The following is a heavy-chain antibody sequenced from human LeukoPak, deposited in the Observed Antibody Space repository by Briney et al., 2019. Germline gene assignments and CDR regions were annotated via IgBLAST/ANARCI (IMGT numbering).Heavy chain of an antibody. D-gene: IGHD3-10*01. CDR1: GGSISSYY. CDR3: ASAQTSGSLYSSGAFDI. Sequence: SETLSLTCTVSGGSISSYYWSWVRQPPGKGLEWIGYIYYSGSTNYNPSFKSRVTISVDTSKNQFSLKLSSVTAADTAVYYCASAQTSGSLYSSGAFDIWGQGTMVTVSS. J-gene: IGHJ3*02. CDR2: IYYSGST. V-gene: IGHV4-59*01.